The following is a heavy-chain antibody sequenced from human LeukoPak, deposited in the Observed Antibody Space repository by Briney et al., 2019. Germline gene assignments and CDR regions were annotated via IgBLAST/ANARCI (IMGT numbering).Heavy chain of an antibody. D-gene: IGHD6-13*01. Sequence: GASVKVSCKASGGTFSSYAISWVRQAPGQGLEWMGRIIPILGIANYAQKFQGRVTITADKSTSTAYMELSSLRSEDTAVYYCARVAYDGPAAAGSLDYWGQGTLVTVSS. V-gene: IGHV1-69*04. J-gene: IGHJ4*02. CDR2: IIPILGIA. CDR3: ARVAYDGPAAAGSLDY. CDR1: GGTFSSYA.